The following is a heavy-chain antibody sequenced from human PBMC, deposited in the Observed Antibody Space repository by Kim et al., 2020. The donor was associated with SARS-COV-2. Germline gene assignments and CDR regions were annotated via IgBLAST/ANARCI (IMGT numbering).Heavy chain of an antibody. J-gene: IGHJ4*02. CDR2: ISYDGSNK. CDR1: GFTFSSYA. CDR3: ARGSPFGELLSDVPGGGDY. V-gene: IGHV3-30*04. D-gene: IGHD3-10*01. Sequence: GGSLRLSCAASGFTFSSYAMHWVRQAPGKGLEWVAVISYDGSNKYYADSVKGRFTISRDNSKNTLYLQMNSLRAEDTAVYYCARGSPFGELLSDVPGGGDYWGQGTLVTVSS.